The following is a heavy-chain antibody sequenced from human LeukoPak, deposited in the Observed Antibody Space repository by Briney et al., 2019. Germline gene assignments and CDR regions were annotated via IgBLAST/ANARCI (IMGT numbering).Heavy chain of an antibody. CDR3: AKDNSYGSVY. D-gene: IGHD5-18*01. J-gene: IGHJ4*02. Sequence: GGSLRLSCAASGFTFSSYGMHWVRQAPGKGLEWVAFIRYDGSNKHYADSVKGRFTISRDNSKNTLFLQMNSLRADDTAVYYCAKDNSYGSVYWGQGTLVTVSS. V-gene: IGHV3-30*02. CDR1: GFTFSSYG. CDR2: IRYDGSNK.